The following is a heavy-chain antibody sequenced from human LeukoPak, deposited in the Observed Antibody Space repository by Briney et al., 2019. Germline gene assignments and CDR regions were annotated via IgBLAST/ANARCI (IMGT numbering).Heavy chain of an antibody. Sequence: GESLKISCKGSGYSFTSYWIGWVRQMPGKGLEWMGIIYPGDSDTRYSPSFQGQVTISADKSISTAYLQWSSLKASGTAMYYCARLSKLPVDYYDSSGYWGAPDYWGQGTLVTVSS. CDR3: ARLSKLPVDYYDSSGYWGAPDY. CDR1: GYSFTSYW. CDR2: IYPGDSDT. J-gene: IGHJ4*02. D-gene: IGHD3-22*01. V-gene: IGHV5-51*01.